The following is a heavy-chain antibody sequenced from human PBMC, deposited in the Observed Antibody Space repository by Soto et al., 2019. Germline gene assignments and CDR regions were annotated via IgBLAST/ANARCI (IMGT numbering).Heavy chain of an antibody. J-gene: IGHJ4*02. CDR1: GFTFSNYW. CDR3: ARLVAVAGINY. CDR2: INSDGRNT. V-gene: IGHV3-74*01. D-gene: IGHD6-19*01. Sequence: EVQLVESGGGLVQPGGSLRLSCAASGFTFSNYWMHWVRQVPGKGLVWVSRINSDGRNTSYADFVKGRFTISRDNAKNTLYLQMDSLGAEDTAVYYCARLVAVAGINYWGQGTRVTVSS.